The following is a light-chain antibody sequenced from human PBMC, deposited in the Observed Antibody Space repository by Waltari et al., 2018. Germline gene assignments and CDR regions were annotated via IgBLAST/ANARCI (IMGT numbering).Light chain of an antibody. CDR3: SSFSSSTTLV. J-gene: IGLJ2*01. V-gene: IGLV2-14*03. CDR2: DVS. Sequence: QSALTQPASVSGSPGQSITISCTGTSSDVGGYNYVFWYQQHPGKAPKLMIYDVSNRPSGVSNRFSGSKSGNTAPLTISGLQAEDKADYYCSSFSSSTTLVFGGGTKLTVL. CDR1: SSDVGGYNY.